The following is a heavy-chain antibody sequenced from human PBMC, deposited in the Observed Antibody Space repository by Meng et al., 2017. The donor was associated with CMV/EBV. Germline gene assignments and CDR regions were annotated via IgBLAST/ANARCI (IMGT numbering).Heavy chain of an antibody. Sequence: LSLTCTVSGGSISSGDYYWSWIRQPPGKGLEWIGYIYYSGSTYYNPSLKSRVTISVDTSKNQFSLKLSSVTAADTAVYYCARVPFNTHYFDYWGQGTLVTVSS. CDR2: IYYSGST. CDR3: ARVPFNTHYFDY. CDR1: GGSISSGDYY. J-gene: IGHJ4*02. V-gene: IGHV4-30-4*08.